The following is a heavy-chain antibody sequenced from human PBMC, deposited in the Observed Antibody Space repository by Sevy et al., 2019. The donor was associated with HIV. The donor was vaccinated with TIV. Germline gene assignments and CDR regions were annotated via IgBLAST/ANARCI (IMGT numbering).Heavy chain of an antibody. V-gene: IGHV3-7*01. Sequence: GGSLRLSCAASGFTFSSHYMSWVRQAPGKGLEWVANIKQDGSDKFYVESVKGRFTISRKNAKNSLYLQLSSLRAEDTAMYFCAREALYYYDSERHYDDAFDMWGPGTMVTVTS. CDR2: IKQDGSDK. CDR3: AREALYYYDSERHYDDAFDM. CDR1: GFTFSSHY. D-gene: IGHD3-22*01. J-gene: IGHJ3*02.